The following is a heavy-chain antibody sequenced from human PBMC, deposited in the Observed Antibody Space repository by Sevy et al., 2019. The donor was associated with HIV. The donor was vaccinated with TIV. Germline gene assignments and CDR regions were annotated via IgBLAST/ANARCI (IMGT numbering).Heavy chain of an antibody. CDR3: ARGRYCSSTRCSQRGRYFQH. CDR1: GGSFSGYY. J-gene: IGHJ1*01. CDR2: INHSGST. Sequence: SETLSLTCAVYGGSFSGYYWSWIRQPPGKGLEWIGEINHSGSTNYNPSLKSRVTISVDTSKNQFSLKLSSVTAADTAVYYCARGRYCSSTRCSQRGRYFQHWGQGTLVTVSS. D-gene: IGHD2-2*01. V-gene: IGHV4-34*01.